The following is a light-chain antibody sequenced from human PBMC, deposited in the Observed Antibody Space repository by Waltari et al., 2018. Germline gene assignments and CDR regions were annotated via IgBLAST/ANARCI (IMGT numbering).Light chain of an antibody. J-gene: IGLJ2*01. CDR1: GNDVGGYNY. CDR2: DVT. Sequence: QSALTQPASVSGSPGQSITISCSGTGNDVGGYNYVSWYQQHPGKVPKLVIYDVTKRPSGVSTRFVGSKSDNAASLTISGLQPEDEADYYCSSYASSATVIFGGGTKLTVL. CDR3: SSYASSATVI. V-gene: IGLV2-14*03.